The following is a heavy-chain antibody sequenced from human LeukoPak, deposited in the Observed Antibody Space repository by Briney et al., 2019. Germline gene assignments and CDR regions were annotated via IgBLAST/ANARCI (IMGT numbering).Heavy chain of an antibody. Sequence: GGSLRLSCAASGFTFSNFAMTWVRQAPGKGLEWVSAISGSGGSTYDADSVKGRFTISRDNSKNTLYLQMNSLRAEDTAVYYCAKCTTRNTHYPIDYWGQGTLVTVSS. V-gene: IGHV3-23*01. CDR2: ISGSGGST. D-gene: IGHD4-17*01. J-gene: IGHJ4*02. CDR3: AKCTTRNTHYPIDY. CDR1: GFTFSNFA.